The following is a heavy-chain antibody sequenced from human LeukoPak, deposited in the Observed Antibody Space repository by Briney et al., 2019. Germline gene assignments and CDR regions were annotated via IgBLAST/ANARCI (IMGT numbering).Heavy chain of an antibody. V-gene: IGHV1-24*01. Sequence: GASVKVSCKVSGYTLTELSMHWVRQAPGKGLEWMGGFDPEDGETIYAQKFQGRVTMTEDTSTDTAYMELSSLRSEDTAVYYCATRIVVVPAAQLDLDYWGQGTLVTVSS. CDR3: ATRIVVVPAAQLDLDY. J-gene: IGHJ4*02. CDR1: GYTLTELS. CDR2: FDPEDGET. D-gene: IGHD2-2*01.